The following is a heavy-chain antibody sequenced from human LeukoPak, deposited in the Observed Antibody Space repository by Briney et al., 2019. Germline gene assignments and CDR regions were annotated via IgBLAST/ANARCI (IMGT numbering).Heavy chain of an antibody. V-gene: IGHV3-7*02. D-gene: IGHD1-26*01. CDR3: ARSTVVAAYDY. CDR1: GFTFSSNW. CDR2: IQPDGSAK. Sequence: PGGSRRLSCAASGFTFSSNWMTWVRQGPGKALEWVASIQPDGSAKYYVDSVKGRFTISRGNAKNSLYLQMNSLRAEDTAVYYCARSTVVAAYDYWGQGTLATVSS. J-gene: IGHJ4*02.